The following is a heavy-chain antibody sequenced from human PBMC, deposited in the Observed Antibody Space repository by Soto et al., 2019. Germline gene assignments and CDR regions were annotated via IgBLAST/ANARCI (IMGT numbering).Heavy chain of an antibody. CDR2: SSSSDTYK. CDR1: GFTLSSYS. J-gene: IGHJ4*02. Sequence: GGSLRLSCAVSGFTLSSYSMNWVRQAPGEGLEWVSSSSSSDTYKYYADSVKGRFTISRDNARNSLYLQMNSLRAEDTAVYYCARDGSGSYYANLDFWGQGTLVTVSS. D-gene: IGHD3-10*01. V-gene: IGHV3-21*01. CDR3: ARDGSGSYYANLDF.